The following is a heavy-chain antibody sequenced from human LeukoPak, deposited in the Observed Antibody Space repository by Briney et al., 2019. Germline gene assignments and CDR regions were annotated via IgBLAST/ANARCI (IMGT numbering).Heavy chain of an antibody. J-gene: IGHJ1*01. CDR1: GFTVSSNY. Sequence: GGSLRLSCAASGFTVSSNYMSWVRQAPGKGLEWVAVIYSGGSTYYSDSVKGRVTISRDNSKNTVYLKMNSLRAEDTAVYYCARDGNDYGGYEYSQHGGEGTLVTVFS. CDR3: ARDGNDYGGYEYSQH. V-gene: IGHV3-53*01. CDR2: IYSGGST. D-gene: IGHD4-17*01.